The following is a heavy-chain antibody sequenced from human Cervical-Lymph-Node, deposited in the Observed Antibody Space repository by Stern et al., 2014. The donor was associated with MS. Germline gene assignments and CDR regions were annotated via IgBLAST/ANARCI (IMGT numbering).Heavy chain of an antibody. Sequence: VQLVESGAEVKKPGASVKVSCKASGYTFTGYYMHWVRQAPGQGLEWIGRMNPNSGGTNYAQKFQGRVTMTRDTSISTAYMELSRLRSDDTAVYYCAREAAMAVAGTGVDYWGQGTLVTVSS. V-gene: IGHV1-2*06. D-gene: IGHD6-19*01. J-gene: IGHJ4*02. CDR2: MNPNSGGT. CDR1: GYTFTGYY. CDR3: AREAAMAVAGTGVDY.